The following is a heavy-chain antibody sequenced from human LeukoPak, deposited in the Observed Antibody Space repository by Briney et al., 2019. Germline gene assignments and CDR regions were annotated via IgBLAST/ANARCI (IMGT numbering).Heavy chain of an antibody. CDR2: IYPGDSDT. CDR3: AISYGAQGNCSSTSCYAGGLGY. D-gene: IGHD2-2*01. V-gene: IGHV5-51*01. CDR1: GYSFTNYW. J-gene: IGHJ4*02. Sequence: GESLKISCKGSGYSFTNYWIGWVRQMPGKGLEWMGVIYPGDSDTRYSPSFQGQVTISADKSISTAYLQWSSLKASDTAMYYCAISYGAQGNCSSTSCYAGGLGYWGQGTLVTVSS.